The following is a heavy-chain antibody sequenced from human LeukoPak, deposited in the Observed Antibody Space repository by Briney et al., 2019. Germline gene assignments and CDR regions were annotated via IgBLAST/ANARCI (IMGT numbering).Heavy chain of an antibody. Sequence: GGSLRLSCAASGFTFSSYGMHWVRQAPGKGLEWVAVIWYDGSNKYYADSVKGRFTISRDNSKNTLYLQMNSLRAEDTAVYYCAKDTSSGWYSHWGQGTLVNVSS. CDR2: IWYDGSNK. J-gene: IGHJ4*02. V-gene: IGHV3-33*06. CDR1: GFTFSSYG. D-gene: IGHD6-19*01. CDR3: AKDTSSGWYSH.